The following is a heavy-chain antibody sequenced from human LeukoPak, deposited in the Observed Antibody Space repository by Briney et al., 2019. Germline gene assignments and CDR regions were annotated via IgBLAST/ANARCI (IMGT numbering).Heavy chain of an antibody. CDR2: IYYSGST. Sequence: SETLSLTCTVSGGSISSYYWSWIRQPPGKGLEWIGYIYYSGSTNYNPSPKSRVTISVDTSKNQFSLKLSSVTAADTAVYYCARAPRRWLQFDYWGQGTLVTVSS. CDR3: ARAPRRWLQFDY. J-gene: IGHJ4*02. D-gene: IGHD5-24*01. CDR1: GGSISSYY. V-gene: IGHV4-59*01.